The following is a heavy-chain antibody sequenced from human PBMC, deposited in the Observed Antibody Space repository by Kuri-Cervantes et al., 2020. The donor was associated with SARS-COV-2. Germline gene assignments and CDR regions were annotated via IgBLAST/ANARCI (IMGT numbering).Heavy chain of an antibody. D-gene: IGHD4-23*01. V-gene: IGHV1-24*01. Sequence: ASVKVSCKVSGNTLTELPLHWVRQAPGKGLEWMGGFDPEQREIIYAQKFQGRVTMTEDTSTDTAYMELSSLRSEDTAVYYCAVGDHGGNYPLGSHLGQGTLVTVSS. CDR3: AVGDHGGNYPLGSH. J-gene: IGHJ4*02. CDR2: FDPEQREI. CDR1: GNTLTELP.